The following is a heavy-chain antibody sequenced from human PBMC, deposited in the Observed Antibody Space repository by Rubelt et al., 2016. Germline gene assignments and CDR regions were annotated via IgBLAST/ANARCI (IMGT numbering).Heavy chain of an antibody. V-gene: IGHV4-39*07. Sequence: QRQLQESGPGLVKPSETLSLTCTVSGGSISSSSYYWGWIRQPPGKGLEWIGSIYYSGSTYYNPSLKSRVTISVDTSKNQFSLKLSSVTAADTAVYYCAIYRGVVVTASYYFDYWGQGTLVTVSS. D-gene: IGHD2-21*02. CDR1: GGSISSSSYY. J-gene: IGHJ4*02. CDR2: IYYSGST. CDR3: AIYRGVVVTASYYFDY.